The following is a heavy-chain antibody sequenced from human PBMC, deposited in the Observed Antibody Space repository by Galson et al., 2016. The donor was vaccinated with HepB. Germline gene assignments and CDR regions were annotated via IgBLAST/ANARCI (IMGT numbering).Heavy chain of an antibody. J-gene: IGHJ3*01. CDR2: ISAFNGDT. CDR3: ARALPGNLRASDV. D-gene: IGHD1-14*01. CDR1: GYVFSNFG. V-gene: IGHV1-18*01. Sequence: SVKVSCKGSGYVFSNFGITWVRQAPGQRLEWMGMISAFNGDTNYAQKFQGRVSMTTDSSANTAYMDLGSLRSDDTAVYYCARALPGNLRASDVWGQGTLVSVSS.